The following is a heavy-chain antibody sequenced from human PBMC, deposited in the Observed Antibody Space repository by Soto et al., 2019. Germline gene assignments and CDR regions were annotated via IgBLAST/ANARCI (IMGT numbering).Heavy chain of an antibody. CDR3: ARVNPSIPNWFDP. CDR2: MYYSGST. J-gene: IGHJ5*02. CDR1: GGSISSGDYY. V-gene: IGHV4-30-4*01. Sequence: QVQLQESGPGLVKPSQTLSLTCTVSGGSISSGDYYWSWIRQPPGKGLEWIGDMYYSGSTCYNPSLKSRVTISVDTSKNQFSLKLSSVTAADTAVYYCARVNPSIPNWFDPWGQGTLVTVSS.